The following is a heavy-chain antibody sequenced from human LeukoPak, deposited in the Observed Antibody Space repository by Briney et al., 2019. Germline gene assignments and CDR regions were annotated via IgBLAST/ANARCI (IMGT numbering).Heavy chain of an antibody. J-gene: IGHJ4*02. CDR3: ARGRSYFWSGYSSYFDY. CDR2: INHSGST. CDR1: GGSFSGYY. D-gene: IGHD3-3*01. Sequence: SETLSLTCAVYGGSFSGYYWSWIRQPPGKGLEWIGEINHSGSTNYNPSLKSRVTISVDTSKNQFSLKRSSVTAADTAVYYCARGRSYFWSGYSSYFDYWGQGTLVTVSS. V-gene: IGHV4-34*01.